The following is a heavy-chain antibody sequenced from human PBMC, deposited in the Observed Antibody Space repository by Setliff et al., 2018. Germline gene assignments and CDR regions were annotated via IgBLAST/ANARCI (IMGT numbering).Heavy chain of an antibody. J-gene: IGHJ4*02. V-gene: IGHV3-21*01. Sequence: GGSLRLSCAASGFTFSSYSMNWVRQAPGKGLEWVSSISSSSSYIYYADSVKGRFTISRDNTKNSLYLQMNSLSAEDTAIYYCARTCSGSGCYAGLESWGQGTPVTVSS. D-gene: IGHD2-15*01. CDR3: ARTCSGSGCYAGLES. CDR1: GFTFSSYS. CDR2: ISSSSSYI.